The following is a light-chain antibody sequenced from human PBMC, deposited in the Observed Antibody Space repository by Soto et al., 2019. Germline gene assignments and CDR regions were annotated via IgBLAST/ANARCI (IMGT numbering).Light chain of an antibody. CDR3: CTYAGLYV. CDR2: EVN. J-gene: IGLJ1*01. Sequence: QSALTQPASVSGSPGQSITISCTGTSSDVGRYNLVSWYQQHPGKAPKLLIYEVNKRPSGVSSRFSGSKSRNTASLTIPGLQAEDEADYYCCTYAGLYVFGIGTKVTVL. CDR1: SSDVGRYNL. V-gene: IGLV2-23*02.